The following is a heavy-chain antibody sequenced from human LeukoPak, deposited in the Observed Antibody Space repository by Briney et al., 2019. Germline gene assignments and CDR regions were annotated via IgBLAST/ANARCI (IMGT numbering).Heavy chain of an antibody. J-gene: IGHJ4*02. Sequence: GGSLRLSCAASGFNLGNYAMSWFRQAPGKGLAWDSAISGNGYNTYYADSVKGRFTISSESSGNTLSLQMHNLRAEDTAVYYCAKGVRLWFAFYFDYWGQGTLVTVSS. CDR3: AKGVRLWFAFYFDY. CDR1: GFNLGNYA. CDR2: ISGNGYNT. V-gene: IGHV3-23*01. D-gene: IGHD3-10*01.